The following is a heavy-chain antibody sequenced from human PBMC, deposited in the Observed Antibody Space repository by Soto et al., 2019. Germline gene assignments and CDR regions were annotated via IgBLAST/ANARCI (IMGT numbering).Heavy chain of an antibody. D-gene: IGHD3-3*01. CDR1: GYSFTSYW. J-gene: IGHJ6*02. V-gene: IGHV5-10-1*01. Sequence: PGESLKISCKGSGYSFTSYWISWVRQMPGKGLEWMGRIDPSDSYTNYSPSFQGHVTISADKSISTAYLQWSSLKASDTAMYYCASSITIVGVVMGHYYYGMDCWGQGTTVTVSS. CDR3: ASSITIVGVVMGHYYYGMDC. CDR2: IDPSDSYT.